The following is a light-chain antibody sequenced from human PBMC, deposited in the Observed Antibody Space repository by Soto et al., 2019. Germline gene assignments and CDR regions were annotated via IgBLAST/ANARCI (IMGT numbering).Light chain of an antibody. CDR2: EAY. V-gene: IGKV1-5*01. CDR1: QSISSW. CDR3: KQYSSYWT. J-gene: IGKJ1*01. Sequence: DIQMTQSPSTLSASVGDRVAITCRASQSISSWLAWYQQKPGKAPKLLIYEAYNSERGVPSRFSGSGSGTEFTLTISSLQPDDFATYYCKQYSSYWTFGQGTKVDIK.